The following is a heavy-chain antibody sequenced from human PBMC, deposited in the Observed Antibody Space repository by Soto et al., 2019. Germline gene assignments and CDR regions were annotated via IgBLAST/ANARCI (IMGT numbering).Heavy chain of an antibody. CDR3: ARGNSSSIYYYYGMDV. D-gene: IGHD6-6*01. CDR1: GGSFSGYY. V-gene: IGHV4-34*01. Sequence: ASETLSLTCAVYGGSFSGYYWSWIRQPPGKGLEWIGEINHSGSTNYNPSLKSRVTISVDTSKNQFSLKLSSVTAADTAVYYCARGNSSSIYYYYGMDVWGQGTTVTVSS. CDR2: INHSGST. J-gene: IGHJ6*02.